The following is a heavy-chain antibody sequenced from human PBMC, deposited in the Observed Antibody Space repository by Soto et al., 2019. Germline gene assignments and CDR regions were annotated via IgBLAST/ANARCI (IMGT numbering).Heavy chain of an antibody. CDR3: AKLGMTTINRDY. CDR1: GFSFDTYA. Sequence: EAQLLESGGGLVQPGGSLRLSCAASGFSFDTYAMSWVRQAPGKGVEWVSSISGSGGNTYYADYVKGRFTISRDNSKNILYLQMTSLRAEDTALYYCAKLGMTTINRDYWGQGTQVTVSS. D-gene: IGHD5-12*01. J-gene: IGHJ4*02. CDR2: ISGSGGNT. V-gene: IGHV3-23*01.